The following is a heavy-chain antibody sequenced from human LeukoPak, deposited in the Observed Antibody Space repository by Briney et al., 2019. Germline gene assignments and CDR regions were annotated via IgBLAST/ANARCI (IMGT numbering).Heavy chain of an antibody. D-gene: IGHD1-26*01. CDR1: GYTFTSYD. V-gene: IGHV1-2*02. Sequence: GASVKVSCKASGYTFTSYDINWVRQAPGQGLEWMGWINPNSGGTNYAQKFQGRVTMTRDTSISTAYMELSRLRSDDTAVYYCARDNPLWEPGNFDPWGQGTLVTVSS. CDR3: ARDNPLWEPGNFDP. J-gene: IGHJ5*02. CDR2: INPNSGGT.